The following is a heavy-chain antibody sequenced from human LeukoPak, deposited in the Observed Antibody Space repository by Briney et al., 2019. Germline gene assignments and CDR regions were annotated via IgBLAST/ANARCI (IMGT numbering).Heavy chain of an antibody. D-gene: IGHD1-26*01. CDR2: IKQDGSEK. J-gene: IGHJ4*02. V-gene: IGHV3-7*01. CDR3: ARLGSYYWYFDC. CDR1: GFIFRNYW. Sequence: TGGSLRLSCAASGFIFRNYWMSWVRQAPGKGLEWVANIKQDGSEKYYVDSVKGRFTISRDNAKNSLYLQMNSLRAEDTAVYYCARLGSYYWYFDCWGQGTLVTVSS.